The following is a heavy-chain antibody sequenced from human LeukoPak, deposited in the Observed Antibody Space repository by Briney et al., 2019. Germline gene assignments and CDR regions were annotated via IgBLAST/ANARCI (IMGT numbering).Heavy chain of an antibody. J-gene: IGHJ4*02. CDR2: ISYAGSNK. V-gene: IGHV3-30*18. D-gene: IGHD6-6*01. CDR1: GFTFSSYD. CDR3: AKDLRGSSSLLDY. Sequence: PGGSLRLSCAASGFTFSSYDMHWVRQAPGKGLEWVAAISYAGSNKYYADSVKDRFTTSRDNSKNTLYLQMNSLRAEDTAVYYCAKDLRGSSSLLDYWGQGTLVTVSS.